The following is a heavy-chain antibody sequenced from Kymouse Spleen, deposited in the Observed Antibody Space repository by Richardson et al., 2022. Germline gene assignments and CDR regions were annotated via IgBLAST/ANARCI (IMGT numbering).Heavy chain of an antibody. CDR1: GGSISSSSYY. J-gene: IGHJ4*02. CDR3: ARRGQQPHFDY. V-gene: IGHV4-39*01. D-gene: IGHD6-13*01. CDR2: IYYSGST. Sequence: QLQLQESGPGLVKPSETLSLTCTVSGGSISSSSYYWGWIRQPPGKGLEWIGSIYYSGSTYYNPSLKSRVTISVDTSKNQFSLKLSSVTAADTAVYYCARRGQQPHFDYWGQGTLVTVSS.